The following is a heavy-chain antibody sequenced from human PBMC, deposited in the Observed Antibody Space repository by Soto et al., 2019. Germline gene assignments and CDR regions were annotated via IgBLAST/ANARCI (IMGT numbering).Heavy chain of an antibody. CDR1: GGTFSNYA. D-gene: IGHD2-15*01. CDR2: IIPIFGTT. J-gene: IGHJ5*02. Sequence: QVQLVQSGAEVKKPGSSVKVSCKASGGTFSNYAITWVRQAPGQGLEWLGRIIPIFGTTDYAQKFQGRVTITADEPTTTADMELSSLRSDATAVYYCAKDGGREGYFGNWFDPWGQGTLVTVSS. V-gene: IGHV1-69*15. CDR3: AKDGGREGYFGNWFDP.